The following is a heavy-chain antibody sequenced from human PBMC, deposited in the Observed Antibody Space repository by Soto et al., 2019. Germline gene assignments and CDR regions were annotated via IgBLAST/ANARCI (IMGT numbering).Heavy chain of an antibody. Sequence: SGGSLRLSCEASGFILRDYAMSWVRQAPGKGLEWVSSISSGGGTTYYADSVKGRFTISRDISKNTVYLQMSSLRVDDTARYYCAKSMETVLYGSDDWGQGTTVTVSS. CDR2: ISSGGGTT. V-gene: IGHV3-23*01. CDR1: GFILRDYA. D-gene: IGHD4-4*01. CDR3: AKSMETVLYGSDD. J-gene: IGHJ6*02.